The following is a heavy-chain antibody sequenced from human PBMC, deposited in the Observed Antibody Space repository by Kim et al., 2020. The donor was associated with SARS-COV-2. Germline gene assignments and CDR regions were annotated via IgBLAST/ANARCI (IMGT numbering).Heavy chain of an antibody. CDR3: ARQVGAQDAFDI. J-gene: IGHJ3*02. D-gene: IGHD1-26*01. Sequence: NSNPTLKSRVTISVDTSKNQFSLKRSSVTAADTDVYYCARQVGAQDAFDIWRQGTMVTVSS. V-gene: IGHV4-59*08.